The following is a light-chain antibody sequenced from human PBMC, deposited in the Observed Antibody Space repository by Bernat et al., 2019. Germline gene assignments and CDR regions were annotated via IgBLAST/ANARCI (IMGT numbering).Light chain of an antibody. CDR1: QSVGTN. J-gene: IGKJ2*01. Sequence: EVVLTQSPDTLSVSPGERATLSCRASQSVGTNLAWYHQRPGHAPRLLMYGPSTRATGVPDRFSGSGSGADFTLTISSLQSEDFALYYCQQYNDLPYTFGQGTKIEIK. CDR2: GPS. V-gene: IGKV3-15*01. CDR3: QQYNDLPYT.